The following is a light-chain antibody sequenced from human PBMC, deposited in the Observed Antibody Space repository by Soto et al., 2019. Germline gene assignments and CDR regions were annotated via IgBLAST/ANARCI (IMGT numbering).Light chain of an antibody. V-gene: IGLV2-14*01. CDR2: EAT. Sequence: QSVLTQPASVSGSPGQSITISCAGTRSDIGASNSVSWYQHLPVRSPTLIIYEATNRPSGVSERFSGSKAGDTASLTISGLQADDESEYFCISYKTDDTFVFGGGTKLTVL. CDR1: RSDIGASNS. CDR3: ISYKTDDTFV. J-gene: IGLJ1*01.